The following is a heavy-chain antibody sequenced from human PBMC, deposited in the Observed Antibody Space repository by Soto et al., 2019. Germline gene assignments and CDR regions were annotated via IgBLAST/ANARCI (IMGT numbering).Heavy chain of an antibody. CDR1: GGSFSGYY. CDR3: ARGLPPDSAMAPYFDY. D-gene: IGHD5-18*01. J-gene: IGHJ4*02. Sequence: QVQLQQWGAGLLKPSETLSLTCAVYGGSFSGYYWSWIRQPPGKGLEWIGEINHSGSTNYNPSLKSRVTISVDTSKNQLSLKLSSVTAADTAVYYCARGLPPDSAMAPYFDYWGQGTLVTVSS. V-gene: IGHV4-34*01. CDR2: INHSGST.